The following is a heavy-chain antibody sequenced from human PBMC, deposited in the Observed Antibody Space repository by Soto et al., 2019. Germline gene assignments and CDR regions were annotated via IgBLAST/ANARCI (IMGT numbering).Heavy chain of an antibody. J-gene: IGHJ4*02. V-gene: IGHV1-3*04. D-gene: IGHD3-10*01. CDR1: GYTFTSYA. CDR3: ARAPSGYYFDN. Sequence: QVQLVQSGAEVKKPGASVKLSCKASGYTFTSYAIHWVRQAPGQRLECMGWINTDNGNTKYSQKFKDRVTITRDTSASTAYMELSSLRSEDTAVYFCARAPSGYYFDNWGQGTLVTVSS. CDR2: INTDNGNT.